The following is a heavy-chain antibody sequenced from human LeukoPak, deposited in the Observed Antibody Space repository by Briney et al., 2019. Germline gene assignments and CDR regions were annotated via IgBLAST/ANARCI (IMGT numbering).Heavy chain of an antibody. CDR2: ISGSGGTT. CDR3: AKDPPSVVANAFHI. CDR1: GSTFSSSV. J-gene: IGHJ3*02. D-gene: IGHD5-12*01. V-gene: IGHV3-23*01. Sequence: TGGSLRLSCAASGSTFSSSVMTWVRQAPGKGLEWVSTISGSGGTTYYADSVKGRFTISRDNSKNTLYLEMDSLRADDTAVYSCAKDPPSVVANAFHIWGQGTMVTVSS.